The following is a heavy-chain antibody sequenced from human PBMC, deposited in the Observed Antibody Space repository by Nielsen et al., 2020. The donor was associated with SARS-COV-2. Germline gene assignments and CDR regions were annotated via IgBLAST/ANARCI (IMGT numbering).Heavy chain of an antibody. V-gene: IGHV3-30*18. CDR3: AKEGRRDVLDY. CDR2: ISYDGSNK. Sequence: GSLRLSCAASGFTFSSYGMHWVRQAPGKGLEWVAVISYDGSNKYYADSVKGRFTISRDNSKNTLYLQMNSLRAEDTAVYYCAKEGRRDVLDYWGQGTLVTVSS. D-gene: IGHD3-10*02. CDR1: GFTFSSYG. J-gene: IGHJ4*02.